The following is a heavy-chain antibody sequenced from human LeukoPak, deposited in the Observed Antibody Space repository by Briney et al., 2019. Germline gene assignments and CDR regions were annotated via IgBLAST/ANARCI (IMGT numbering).Heavy chain of an antibody. CDR2: ISSSSSYI. CDR3: ARGKIWLGELLSI. J-gene: IGHJ4*02. Sequence: GGSLRLSCAASGFTFSSYSMNWVRQAPGKWLEWVSSISSSSSYIYYPDPAKGLFTISNDNAKNLMYLQMNSLRAEDTAVYYCARGKIWLGELLSIWGQGTLVTVSS. D-gene: IGHD3-10*01. V-gene: IGHV3-21*01. CDR1: GFTFSSYS.